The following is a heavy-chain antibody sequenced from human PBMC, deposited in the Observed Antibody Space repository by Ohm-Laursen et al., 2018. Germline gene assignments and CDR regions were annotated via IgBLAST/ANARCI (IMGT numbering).Heavy chain of an antibody. J-gene: IGHJ4*02. CDR3: ATGGTWDLDF. CDR1: GFTFSSYW. CDR2: ISGSGGST. D-gene: IGHD1-26*01. Sequence: SLRLSCAASGFTFSSYWMNWVRQAPGKGLEWVSAISGSGGSTYYADSVKGRFTISRDNSKNTLYLQMNSLRADDTSIYYCATGGTWDLDFWGQGTLVTVSS. V-gene: IGHV3-23*01.